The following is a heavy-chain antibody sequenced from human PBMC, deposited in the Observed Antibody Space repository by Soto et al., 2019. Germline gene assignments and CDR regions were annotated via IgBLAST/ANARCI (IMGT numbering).Heavy chain of an antibody. D-gene: IGHD6-6*01. V-gene: IGHV4-39*06. CDR2: IYYSGST. CDR3: ARVRTAYSSSSIDV. Sequence: PSETLSLTCTVSGGSISSSSYYWGWIRQPPGKGLEWIGSIYYSGSTYYNPSLKSRVTISVDKSKNQFPLKINSVTAADTAVYYCARVRTAYSSSSIDVWGQGTTVTVSS. J-gene: IGHJ6*02. CDR1: GGSISSSSYY.